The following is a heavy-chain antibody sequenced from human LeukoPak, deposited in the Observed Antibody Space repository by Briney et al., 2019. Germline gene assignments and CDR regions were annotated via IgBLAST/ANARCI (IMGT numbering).Heavy chain of an antibody. Sequence: PSETLSLTCAVYGGSFSGYYWSWIRQPPGKGLEWIGEINHSGSTNYNPSLKSRVTISVDTSKNQFSLKLSSMTAADTAVYYCARGRGNRTTGLKVDYWGQGTLVTVSS. CDR1: GGSFSGYY. CDR2: INHSGST. J-gene: IGHJ4*02. CDR3: ARGRGNRTTGLKVDY. D-gene: IGHD1-1*01. V-gene: IGHV4-34*01.